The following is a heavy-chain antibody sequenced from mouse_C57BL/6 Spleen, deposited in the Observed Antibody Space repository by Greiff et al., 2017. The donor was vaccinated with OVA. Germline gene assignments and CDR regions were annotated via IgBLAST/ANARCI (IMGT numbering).Heavy chain of an antibody. J-gene: IGHJ2*01. CDR2: IYPGHSDT. CDR3: TRFGYGSSTGFDY. D-gene: IGHD1-1*01. CDR1: GYTFTSYW. V-gene: IGHV1-5*01. Sequence: EVKLVESGPVLARPGASVKMSCKTSGYTFTSYWMHWVKQRPGQGLEWIGAIYPGHSDTSYNQKFKGKAKLTAVTSASTAYMELSSLTNEDSAVYYCTRFGYGSSTGFDYWGQGTTLTVSS.